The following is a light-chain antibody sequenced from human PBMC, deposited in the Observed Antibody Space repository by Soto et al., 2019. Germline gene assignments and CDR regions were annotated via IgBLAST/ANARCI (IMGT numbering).Light chain of an antibody. CDR3: QQYVSSRLT. CDR1: QSIANNY. J-gene: IGKJ4*01. Sequence: EIVLTQSPGTLSLSPGERATLSCRASQSIANNYFAWYQQKPGQAPRLLIYGASSRATGIPDRFSGSGSGTDFTLTISRLEPEDFAVYYCQQYVSSRLTFGGGTKVDIK. CDR2: GAS. V-gene: IGKV3-20*01.